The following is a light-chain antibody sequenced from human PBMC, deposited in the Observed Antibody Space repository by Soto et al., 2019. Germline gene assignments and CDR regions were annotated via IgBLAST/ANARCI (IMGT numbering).Light chain of an antibody. V-gene: IGLV2-14*01. Sequence: QSALTQPASVSGSPGQSITISCIGTSSDVGRYNDVSWYQQHPGKAPKLIISEVTNRPSGVSDRFFASKSGSTASLTISGLQPDDEGDYYCSSYTTSTTGVFGGGTKLTVL. J-gene: IGLJ3*02. CDR3: SSYTTSTTGV. CDR1: SSDVGRYND. CDR2: EVT.